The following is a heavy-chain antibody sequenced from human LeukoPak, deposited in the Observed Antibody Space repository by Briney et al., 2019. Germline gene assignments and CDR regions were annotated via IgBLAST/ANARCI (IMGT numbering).Heavy chain of an antibody. CDR3: ARDFSLTSSGCHDY. Sequence: ASVTASCKASGYTFTSYAMHWVRQAPGQRLEWMGWINAGNGNTKYSQKFQGRVTITRDTSASTAYMDLSSLRSEDTAVYYCARDFSLTSSGCHDYWGQGTLVTVSS. V-gene: IGHV1-3*01. CDR2: INAGNGNT. J-gene: IGHJ4*02. CDR1: GYTFTSYA. D-gene: IGHD6-19*01.